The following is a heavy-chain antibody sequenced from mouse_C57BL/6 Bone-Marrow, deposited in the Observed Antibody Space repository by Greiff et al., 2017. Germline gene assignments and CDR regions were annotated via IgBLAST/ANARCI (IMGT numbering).Heavy chain of an antibody. D-gene: IGHD1-1*01. V-gene: IGHV5-9-1*02. J-gene: IGHJ4*01. CDR3: TRWDYYGSRYAMDY. CDR1: GFTFSSYA. Sequence: EVLLVESGAGLVKPGGSLKLSCAASGFTFSSYAMSWVRQTPEKRLEWVAYISSGGDYIYYADNVKGRFTISRDNARNTLYLQMSSLKSEDTAMYYCTRWDYYGSRYAMDYWGQGTSVTVSS. CDR2: ISSGGDYI.